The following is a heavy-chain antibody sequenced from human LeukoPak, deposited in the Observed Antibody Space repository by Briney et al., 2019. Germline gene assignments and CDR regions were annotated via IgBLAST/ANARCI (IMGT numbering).Heavy chain of an antibody. CDR2: INHRGST. D-gene: IGHD1-1*01. Sequence: SETLSLTCAVYGGSFNYYQWTRSWIRQPPGKGLEWIGEINHRGSTNYNPSLKSRVTISIDTSKNQFSLKLTSVTAADTAVYYCARGRRVEATFYYSYSVDVWGQGTTVTVSS. CDR1: GGSFNYYQ. V-gene: IGHV4-34*01. CDR3: ARGRRVEATFYYSYSVDV. J-gene: IGHJ6*02.